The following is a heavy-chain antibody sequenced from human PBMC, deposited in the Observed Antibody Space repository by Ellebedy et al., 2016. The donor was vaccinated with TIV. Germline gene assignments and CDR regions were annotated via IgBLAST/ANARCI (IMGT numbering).Heavy chain of an antibody. J-gene: IGHJ6*03. CDR1: GDSISSSSDY. CDR2: ISNRDRT. D-gene: IGHD1-14*01. V-gene: IGHV4-39*01. CDR3: ATFNQYYTYLGV. Sequence: SETLSLTXTVSGDSISSSSDYWVWIRQPPGKGPEWIGTISNRDRTDYNPSLKSRVFILVDASKNQFFLKLTPVTAADTAVYYCATFNQYYTYLGVWGKGTTVIVSS.